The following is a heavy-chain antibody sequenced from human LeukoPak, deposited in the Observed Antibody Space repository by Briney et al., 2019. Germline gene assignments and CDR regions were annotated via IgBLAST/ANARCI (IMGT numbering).Heavy chain of an antibody. J-gene: IGHJ5*02. CDR2: IYSGGST. CDR3: ARDAVTYYYDSSGST. D-gene: IGHD3-22*01. CDR1: GFTVSSNY. Sequence: GSLRLSCAASGFTVSSNYMNWVRQAPGKGLEWVSVIYSGGSTYYADSVKGRFTISRDNSKNTLYLQMNSLRAEDTAVYYCARDAVTYYYDSSGSTWGQGTLVTVSS. V-gene: IGHV3-53*01.